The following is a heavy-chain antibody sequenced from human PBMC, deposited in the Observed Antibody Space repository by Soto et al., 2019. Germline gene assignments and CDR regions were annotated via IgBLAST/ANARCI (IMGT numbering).Heavy chain of an antibody. CDR3: ARRYGGNLDY. D-gene: IGHD1-1*01. Sequence: SETLSLTCTVSGVSISSHYWSWIRQPPGKGLEWIAYMHHSGSTNYNPSLRSRVTVSIDTSKNQFSLKLSSATAADTAVYYCARRYGGNLDYWGQGTLVTVSS. V-gene: IGHV4-59*08. J-gene: IGHJ4*02. CDR2: MHHSGST. CDR1: GVSISSHY.